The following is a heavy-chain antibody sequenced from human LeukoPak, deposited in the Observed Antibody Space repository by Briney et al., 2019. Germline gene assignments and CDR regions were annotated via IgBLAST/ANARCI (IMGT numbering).Heavy chain of an antibody. J-gene: IGHJ4*02. Sequence: SETLSLTCAVSGYSISSGYYWGWIRQPPGKGLEWIGSIYHSGSTYYNPSLKSRVTISVDTSMNQFSLKLSSVTAADTAVYYCARVVAATWVDYWGQGTLVTVSS. CDR3: ARVVAATWVDY. CDR2: IYHSGST. D-gene: IGHD2-15*01. V-gene: IGHV4-38-2*01. CDR1: GYSISSGYY.